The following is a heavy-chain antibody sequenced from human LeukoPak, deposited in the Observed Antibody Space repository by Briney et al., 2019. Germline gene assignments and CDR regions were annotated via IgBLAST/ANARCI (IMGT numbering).Heavy chain of an antibody. CDR1: GFTFTSYA. Sequence: PGGSLRLSCAASGFTFTSYAMSWVRQASGKGLEWVSSIRNNGAGTHYADSVKGRFTISRDDSKNALYLQMSSLRADDTAVYYCAKVLPPRGGRSGWYETNDYWGQGTLVTVSS. D-gene: IGHD6-13*01. V-gene: IGHV3-23*01. J-gene: IGHJ4*02. CDR3: AKVLPPRGGRSGWYETNDY. CDR2: IRNNGAGT.